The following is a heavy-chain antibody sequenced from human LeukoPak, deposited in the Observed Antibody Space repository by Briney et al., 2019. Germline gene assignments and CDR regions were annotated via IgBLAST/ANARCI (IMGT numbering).Heavy chain of an antibody. CDR1: GFTFDDYT. CDR2: ISWDGGST. V-gene: IGHV3-43*01. J-gene: IGHJ4*02. Sequence: PGGSLRLSCAGSGFTFDDYTMYWVRQAPGKGLEWVSLISWDGGSTYYADSVKGRFTIFRDNSKNSLYLQMNSLRTEDTAMYYCVRDRGGDSFGVATIPPYYFDYWGQGTLVTVSS. CDR3: VRDRGGDSFGVATIPPYYFDY. D-gene: IGHD3-3*01.